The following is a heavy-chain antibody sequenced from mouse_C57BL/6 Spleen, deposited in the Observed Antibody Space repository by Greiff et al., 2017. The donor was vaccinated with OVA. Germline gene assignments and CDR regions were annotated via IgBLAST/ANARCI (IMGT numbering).Heavy chain of an antibody. V-gene: IGHV1-81*01. CDR3: ARHLEGAMDY. CDR1: GYTFTSYG. Sequence: VQLVESGAELARPGASVKLSCKASGYTFTSYGISWVKQRTGQGLEWIGEIYPRSGNTYYNEKFKGKATLTADKSSSTAYMELRSLTSEDSAVYFGARHLEGAMDYWGQGTSVTVSS. CDR2: IYPRSGNT. J-gene: IGHJ4*01.